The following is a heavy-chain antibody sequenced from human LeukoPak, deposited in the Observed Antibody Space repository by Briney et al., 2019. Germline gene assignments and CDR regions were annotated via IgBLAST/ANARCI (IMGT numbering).Heavy chain of an antibody. Sequence: GESLKISCKGSGYSFSSYWIAWVRQMPGKGLEWMGIIYPGDSNSRYSPSFQGQVNISADKSISTAYLQWSSLKASDTAMYYCARKDYGGNSGGNFDYWGQRTLVTVS. V-gene: IGHV5-51*01. CDR1: GYSFSSYW. J-gene: IGHJ4*02. CDR2: IYPGDSNS. CDR3: ARKDYGGNSGGNFDY. D-gene: IGHD4-23*01.